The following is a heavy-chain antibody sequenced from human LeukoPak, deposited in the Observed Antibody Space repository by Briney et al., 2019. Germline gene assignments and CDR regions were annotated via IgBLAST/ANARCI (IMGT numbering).Heavy chain of an antibody. CDR1: GFTFDDYA. Sequence: GGSLRLSCAASGFTFDDYAMHWVRQAPGKGLEWVSGISWNSGSIGYADSVKGRFTISRDNAKNSLYLQMNSLRAEDTAVYYCARGPYYDFWSGYYTGYYYYMDVWGKGTTVTVSS. CDR3: ARGPYYDFWSGYYTGYYYYMDV. D-gene: IGHD3-3*01. V-gene: IGHV3-9*01. CDR2: ISWNSGSI. J-gene: IGHJ6*03.